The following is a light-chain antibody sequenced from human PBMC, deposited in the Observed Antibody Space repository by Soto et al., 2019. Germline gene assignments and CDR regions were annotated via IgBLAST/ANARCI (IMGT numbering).Light chain of an antibody. J-gene: IGKJ2*01. Sequence: EMVFAQSPGTLSLSPGERATLSCSGSQSVTSSYLAWYQQKPGQAPRLLIYGASNRATGIPARFSGSGSGTEFTLTISSLQSEDFAVYYCQQYNNWPPYTFAQGTKVDIK. V-gene: IGKV3D-15*01. CDR1: QSVTSSY. CDR3: QQYNNWPPYT. CDR2: GAS.